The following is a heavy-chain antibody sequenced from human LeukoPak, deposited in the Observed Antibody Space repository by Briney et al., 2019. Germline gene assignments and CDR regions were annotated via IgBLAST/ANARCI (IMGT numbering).Heavy chain of an antibody. V-gene: IGHV3-7*03. CDR2: VKQDGSEK. J-gene: IGHJ4*02. CDR1: GFTFSSYA. CDR3: ARDFPMGSY. Sequence: GGSLRLSCAASGFTFSSYAMSWVRQAPGKGLEWVANVKQDGSEKNYVDSVKGRFTISRDNAKNSLYLQMNSLRAEDTAVYYCARDFPMGSYWGQGTLVTVSS. D-gene: IGHD3-10*01.